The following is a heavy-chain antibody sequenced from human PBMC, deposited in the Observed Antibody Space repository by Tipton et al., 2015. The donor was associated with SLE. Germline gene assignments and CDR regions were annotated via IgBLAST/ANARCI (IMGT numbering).Heavy chain of an antibody. CDR2: IYYSGST. CDR1: GGSISSSSHY. Sequence: LRLSCTVSGGSISSSSHYWGWIRQPPGKGLEWIGSIYYSGSTYYSPSLKSRVTISVDTSKNQVSLKLSSVTAADTAVYYCARVAPTEVFDYWGQGTLVTVSS. V-gene: IGHV4-39*01. CDR3: ARVAPTEVFDY. D-gene: IGHD1-1*01. J-gene: IGHJ4*02.